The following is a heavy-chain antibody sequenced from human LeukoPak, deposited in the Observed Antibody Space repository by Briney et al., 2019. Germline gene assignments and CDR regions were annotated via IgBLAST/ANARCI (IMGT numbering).Heavy chain of an antibody. CDR3: ARAGYSSSWNNPTQFDY. V-gene: IGHV4-34*01. J-gene: IGHJ4*02. CDR1: GGSFSGYY. D-gene: IGHD6-13*01. CDR2: INHSGST. Sequence: SETLSLTCADYGGSFSGYYWSWIRQPPGKGLEWIGEINHSGSTNYNPSLKSRVTISVDTSKNQFSLKLSSVTAADTAVYYCARAGYSSSWNNPTQFDYWGQGTLVTVSS.